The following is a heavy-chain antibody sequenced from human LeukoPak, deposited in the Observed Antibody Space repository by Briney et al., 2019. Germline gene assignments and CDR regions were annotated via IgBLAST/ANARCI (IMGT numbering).Heavy chain of an antibody. CDR3: AKAYYDFWSGYFDY. D-gene: IGHD3-3*01. CDR2: ISGSSAST. J-gene: IGHJ4*02. Sequence: GGSLRLSCAASGFTFSSYAMNWVRQAPGKGLEWVSGISGSSASTYYADSVKGRFTISRDNSKSTLFLQMNSLRAEDTAVYYCAKAYYDFWSGYFDYWGQGTLVTVSS. CDR1: GFTFSSYA. V-gene: IGHV3-23*01.